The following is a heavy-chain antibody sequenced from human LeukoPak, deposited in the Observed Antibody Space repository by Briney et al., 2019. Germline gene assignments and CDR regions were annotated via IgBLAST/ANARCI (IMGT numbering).Heavy chain of an antibody. CDR2: ISSSGSTI. CDR1: GFTFSDYY. D-gene: IGHD6-13*01. CDR3: ATSSYPKQLVPYDAFDI. J-gene: IGHJ3*02. V-gene: IGHV3-11*01. Sequence: PGGSLRLSCAASGFTFSDYYMSWIRQAPGKGLEWVSYISSSGSTIYYADSVKDRFTISRDNAKNSLYLQMNSLRAEDTAVYYCATSSYPKQLVPYDAFDIWGQGTMVTVSS.